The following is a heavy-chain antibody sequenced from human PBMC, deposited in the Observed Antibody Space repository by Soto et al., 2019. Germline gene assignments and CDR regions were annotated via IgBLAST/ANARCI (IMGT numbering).Heavy chain of an antibody. J-gene: IGHJ4*02. CDR1: GFTFSSYA. D-gene: IGHD6-19*01. CDR2: ISYDGSNK. V-gene: IGHV3-30-3*01. Sequence: QVQLVESGGGVVQPGRSLRLSCAASGFTFSSYAMHWVRQAPGKGLGWGAVISYDGSNKYYAYCVKGRFTISIDNSKNTLYLQMNSLRAEDTAVYYCARSFLGVAVAGTFEYWGQGPLVTVSS. CDR3: ARSFLGVAVAGTFEY.